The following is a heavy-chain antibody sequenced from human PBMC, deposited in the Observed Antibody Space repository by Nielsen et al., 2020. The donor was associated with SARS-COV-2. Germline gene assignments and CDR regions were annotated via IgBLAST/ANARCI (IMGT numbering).Heavy chain of an antibody. CDR3: TVTGQLGDY. J-gene: IGHJ4*02. CDR1: GFTFSRYR. Sequence: GGSLRLSCAASGFTFSRYRMNWFRQAPGKGLEWEGFIRSKAYGKTTEYAASVIFRFTISRDVSKSIADLQMNSLKTEDKAVYYCTVTGQLGDYWGQGTLVTVSS. V-gene: IGHV3-49*03. D-gene: IGHD6-13*01. CDR2: IRSKAYGKTT.